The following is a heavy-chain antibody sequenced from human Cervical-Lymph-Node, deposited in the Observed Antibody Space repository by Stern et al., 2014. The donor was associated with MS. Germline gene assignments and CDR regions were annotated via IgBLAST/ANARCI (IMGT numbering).Heavy chain of an antibody. CDR1: GYSFTSYY. CDR3: VRYYSSFDY. CDR2: INPRGETT. Sequence: QLVQSGAEVKKPGASVKVSCTASGYSFTSYYIHWVRQAPGQGLEWVGIINPRGETTTYARKFQGRVTMTRDTSSSTVYMELSSLTSEDTAVYFCVRYYSSFDYWGQGTRVTVSS. D-gene: IGHD4-11*01. V-gene: IGHV1-46*01. J-gene: IGHJ4*02.